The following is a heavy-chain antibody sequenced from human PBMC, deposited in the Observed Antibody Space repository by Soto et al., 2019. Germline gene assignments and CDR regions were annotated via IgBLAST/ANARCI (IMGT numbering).Heavy chain of an antibody. CDR3: ARDYDSRGDY. CDR1: GGSISTSSYF. Sequence: QLQLQESGPGLVKPSETLSLTCTVSGGSISTSSYFWGWIRQPPGKGLEWIGSIYYSGSTYYNPSLXXRVTISVDTSKNQFSLKLSSVPAADTAVYYCARDYDSRGDYWGQGTLVTVSS. J-gene: IGHJ4*02. V-gene: IGHV4-39*01. CDR2: IYYSGST. D-gene: IGHD3-22*01.